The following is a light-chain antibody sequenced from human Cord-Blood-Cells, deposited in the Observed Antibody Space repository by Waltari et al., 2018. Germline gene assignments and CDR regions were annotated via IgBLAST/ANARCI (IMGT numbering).Light chain of an antibody. CDR1: QSIISY. J-gene: IGKJ2*01. CDR2: AAS. Sequence: DIKIIQTPSSLTASVGDSVITTCRASQSIISYFNWYQQKPGTAPNLLIYAASSLQSGVPSRFSGSGSGTDFTLTISSLQPEDLATYDCQQSYSTPYTGCQGTKLEIK. V-gene: IGKV1-39*01. CDR3: QQSYSTPYT.